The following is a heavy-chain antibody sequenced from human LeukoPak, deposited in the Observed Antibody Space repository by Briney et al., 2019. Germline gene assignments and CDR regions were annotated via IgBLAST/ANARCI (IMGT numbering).Heavy chain of an antibody. J-gene: IGHJ4*02. V-gene: IGHV3-53*01. CDR2: IYSGGST. Sequence: GGSLRLSCAASGFTVSSNYMSWVRQAPGKGLEWVSIIYSGGSTYYADSVKGRFTISRDNSKNKLYLQMNSLRAEDTAVYYCARVFPTQYYYDSSGYLDYWGQGTLVTVSS. CDR3: ARVFPTQYYYDSSGYLDY. CDR1: GFTVSSNY. D-gene: IGHD3-22*01.